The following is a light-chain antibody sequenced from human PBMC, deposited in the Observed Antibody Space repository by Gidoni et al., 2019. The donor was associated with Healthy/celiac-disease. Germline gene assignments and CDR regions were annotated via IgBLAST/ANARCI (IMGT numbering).Light chain of an antibody. J-gene: IGKJ1*01. CDR1: QSVSSN. CDR2: GAS. CDR3: QQYNNWPPWT. Sequence: IVMTPSPATLSVSPGERATLSCRASQSVSSNLAWYQQKPGQAPRLLIYGASTSATGIPARFSGSGSGTEFTLTISSLQSEDFAVYYCQQYNNWPPWTFGQGTKVEIK. V-gene: IGKV3-15*01.